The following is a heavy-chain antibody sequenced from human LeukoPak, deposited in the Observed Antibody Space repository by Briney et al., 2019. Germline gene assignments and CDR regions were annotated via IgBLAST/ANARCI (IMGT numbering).Heavy chain of an antibody. D-gene: IGHD4-17*01. CDR1: GGTLNSFY. Sequence: SETLSLTCTVSGGTLNSFYWTWIRQPPGKGLEFIGYVYYTGKTSYNPSLRSRVTMSVDTPKNQFSLRLRSVTAADTAVYFCARWNAVTTSLDHWGQGILVAVSS. CDR3: ARWNAVTTSLDH. V-gene: IGHV4-59*12. CDR2: VYYTGKT. J-gene: IGHJ4*02.